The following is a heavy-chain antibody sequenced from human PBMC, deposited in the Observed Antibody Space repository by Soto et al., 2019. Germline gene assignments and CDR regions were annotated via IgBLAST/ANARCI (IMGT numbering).Heavy chain of an antibody. D-gene: IGHD3-16*01. Sequence: DVQLVESGGDVVQPGGSLRLSCAASGFTFEDYTIHWVRQAPGKALEWVSLISWDGGTTYYTHSVKGRFTISRDNSKNSLYLQMNSVRPEDTALYYCAKDGSQKDDDGNWLGSWGQGTLVTVSS. CDR1: GFTFEDYT. V-gene: IGHV3-43*01. J-gene: IGHJ5*01. CDR2: ISWDGGTT. CDR3: AKDGSQKDDDGNWLGS.